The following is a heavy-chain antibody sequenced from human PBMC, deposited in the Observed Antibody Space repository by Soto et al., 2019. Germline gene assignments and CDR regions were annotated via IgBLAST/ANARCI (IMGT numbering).Heavy chain of an antibody. CDR1: GFTFSSYG. J-gene: IGHJ4*02. CDR2: IWYDGSNK. CDR3: AREKYGDYLSLDY. D-gene: IGHD4-17*01. V-gene: IGHV3-33*01. Sequence: GGSLRLSCAASGFTFSSYGMHWVRQAPGKGLEWVAVIWYDGSNKYYADSVKGRFTISRDNSKNTLYLQMNSLRAEDTAVYYCAREKYGDYLSLDYWGQGTLVTVSS.